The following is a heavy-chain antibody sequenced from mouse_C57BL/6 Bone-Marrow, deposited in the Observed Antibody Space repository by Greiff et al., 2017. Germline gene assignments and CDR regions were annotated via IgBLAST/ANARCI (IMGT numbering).Heavy chain of an antibody. V-gene: IGHV1-74*01. J-gene: IGHJ1*03. CDR1: GYTFTSYW. CDR3: AMFGGPLGYFDV. Sequence: VQLQQPGAELVKPGASVKVSCKASGYTFTSYWMHWVKQRPGQGLEWIGRIHPSDSDTNYNQKFKGKATLTVDKSSSTAYMPLSSLTSEDSAVYYCAMFGGPLGYFDVWGTGTTVTVSS. D-gene: IGHD1-1*02. CDR2: IHPSDSDT.